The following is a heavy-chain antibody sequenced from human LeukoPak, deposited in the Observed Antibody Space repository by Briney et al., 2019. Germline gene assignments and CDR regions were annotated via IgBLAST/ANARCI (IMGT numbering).Heavy chain of an antibody. D-gene: IGHD6-13*01. V-gene: IGHV1-18*01. J-gene: IGHJ5*02. CDR2: ISPYNGNT. CDR3: AREASSSWPNWFDP. Sequence: ASVKVSCKASGYTFTSYGISWVRQAPGQGLEWMGWISPYNGNTKYPRKFQGRVTMTTDTSTSTTYMELRSLRLDDTAVYYCAREASSSWPNWFDPWGQGTLVTVSS. CDR1: GYTFTSYG.